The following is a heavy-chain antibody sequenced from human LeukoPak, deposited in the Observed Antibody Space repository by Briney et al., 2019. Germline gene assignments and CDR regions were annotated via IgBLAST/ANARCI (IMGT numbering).Heavy chain of an antibody. V-gene: IGHV1-2*06. Sequence: GASVKVSCKASGYTFTGYYMHWVRQAPGQGLEWMGRINPNSGGTNYAQKFQGRVTMTRDTSISTAYMELSRLRSDDTAVYYCARDPTYYSSGWYHNNWFDPWGQGTLVTVSS. J-gene: IGHJ5*02. D-gene: IGHD6-19*01. CDR1: GYTFTGYY. CDR3: ARDPTYYSSGWYHNNWFDP. CDR2: INPNSGGT.